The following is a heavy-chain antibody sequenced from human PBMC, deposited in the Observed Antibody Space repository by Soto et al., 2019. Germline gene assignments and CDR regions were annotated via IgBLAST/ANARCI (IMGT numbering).Heavy chain of an antibody. CDR2: IYPGDSDT. CDR3: ARLRRGIVVVPAAMKMRPHYYMDV. D-gene: IGHD2-2*01. J-gene: IGHJ6*03. V-gene: IGHV5-51*01. Sequence: GESLKISCKGSGYSFTSYWIGWVRQMPGKGLEWMGIIYPGDSDTRYSPSFQGQVTISADQSISTAYLQWSSLKASDTAMYYCARLRRGIVVVPAAMKMRPHYYMDVWGKGTTVTVSS. CDR1: GYSFTSYW.